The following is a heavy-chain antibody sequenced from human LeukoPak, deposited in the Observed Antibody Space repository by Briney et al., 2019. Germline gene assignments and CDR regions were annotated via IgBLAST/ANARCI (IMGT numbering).Heavy chain of an antibody. CDR3: ARSKTPDY. CDR2: INPSGGST. J-gene: IGHJ4*02. V-gene: IGHV1-46*01. Sequence: GAPVKVSCKASGYTFTTYYMHWVRQAPGQGLEWMGLINPSGGSTSYAQKFQGRVTMTRDTSTSTLYMELSSLRFEDTAVYYCARSKTPDYWGQGTLVTVSS. CDR1: GYTFTTYY. D-gene: IGHD2-15*01.